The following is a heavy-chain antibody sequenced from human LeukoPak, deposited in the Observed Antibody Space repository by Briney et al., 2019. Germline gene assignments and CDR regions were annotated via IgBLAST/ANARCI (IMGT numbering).Heavy chain of an antibody. CDR1: GFTFSTYG. V-gene: IGHV3-33*01. CDR3: ARGEYYHESGGYPNY. CDR2: IWYDGRTQ. Sequence: PGGSLRLSCAASGFTFSTYGMHWVRQAPGKGLEWVAVIWYDGRTQFYAESVKGRFAVSRDNSKNTLYLQMNSLRAEDTAVYHCARGEYYHESGGYPNYWGQGTLVTVSS. D-gene: IGHD3-22*01. J-gene: IGHJ4*02.